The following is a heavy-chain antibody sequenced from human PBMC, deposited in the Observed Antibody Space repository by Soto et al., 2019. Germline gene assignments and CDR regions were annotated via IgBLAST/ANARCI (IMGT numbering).Heavy chain of an antibody. V-gene: IGHV2-5*02. D-gene: IGHD2-21*01. CDR1: GFSLSTGGVG. J-gene: IGHJ4*02. CDR2: IYWDDDK. Sequence: QITLKESGPTLVKPTQTLTLTCTFSGFSLSTGGVGVAWIRQPPGKALEWLAVIYWDDDKRYSPSLKNRLTVTKDTSKHQVLLTMTNLAPVDTATYYCAHTPFFGDKLDFWGQGTLVSVSS. CDR3: AHTPFFGDKLDF.